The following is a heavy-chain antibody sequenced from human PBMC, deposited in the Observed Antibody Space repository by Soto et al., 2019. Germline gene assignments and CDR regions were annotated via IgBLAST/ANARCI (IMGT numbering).Heavy chain of an antibody. Sequence: QVQLQESGPGLVKPSQTLSLTCTVSGGSISSGGYYWSWIRQHPGKGLEWIGYIYYSGSTYYNPSLKSXXTXSXXTSKNQFSLKLSSVTAADTAVYYCAREARSGDYGYWGQGTLVTVSS. V-gene: IGHV4-31*03. CDR1: GGSISSGGYY. CDR3: AREARSGDYGY. D-gene: IGHD4-17*01. CDR2: IYYSGST. J-gene: IGHJ4*02.